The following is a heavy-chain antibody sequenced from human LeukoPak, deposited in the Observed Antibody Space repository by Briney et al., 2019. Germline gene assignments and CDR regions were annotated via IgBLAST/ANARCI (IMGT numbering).Heavy chain of an antibody. CDR1: GFSFSTYS. J-gene: IGHJ4*02. CDR3: ARGGLVPSIDFWVLHPFDY. CDR2: ISSSRLTI. Sequence: GGSLRLSCAASGFSFSTYSMNWVRQAPGKGLEWIAYISSSRLTIYYADSVKGRFTISRDNAKSSLFLQMKSLRDEDTAVYYCARGGLVPSIDFWVLHPFDYWGQGTLVTVSS. V-gene: IGHV3-48*02. D-gene: IGHD3-3*01.